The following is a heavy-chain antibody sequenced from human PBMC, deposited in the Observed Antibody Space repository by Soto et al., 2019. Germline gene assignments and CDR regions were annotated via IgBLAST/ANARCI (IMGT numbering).Heavy chain of an antibody. J-gene: IGHJ4*02. V-gene: IGHV1-2*02. D-gene: IGHD3-9*01. Sequence: ASVKVSCKASGYTFTGYYMHWVRQAPGQGLEWMGWINPNSGGTNYAQKFQGRVTMTRDTSISTAYMELSRLRSDDTAVYYCARGTLTGLYDILTGYSPSPYYFDYWSQGTLVTVS. CDR3: ARGTLTGLYDILTGYSPSPYYFDY. CDR2: INPNSGGT. CDR1: GYTFTGYY.